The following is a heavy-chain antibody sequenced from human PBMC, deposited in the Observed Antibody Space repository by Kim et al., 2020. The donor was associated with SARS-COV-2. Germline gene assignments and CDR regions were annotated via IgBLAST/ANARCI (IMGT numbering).Heavy chain of an antibody. D-gene: IGHD3-10*01. CDR2: IYPGDSDT. J-gene: IGHJ6*02. V-gene: IGHV5-51*01. CDR3: ARTQTPGGGGMDV. CDR1: GYSFTSYW. Sequence: GESLQISCKGSGYSFTSYWIGWVRQMPGKGLEWMGIIYPGDSDTRYSPSFQGQVTISADKSISTAYLQWNSLKASDTAMYYCARTQTPGGGGMDVWGQGTTVTVSS.